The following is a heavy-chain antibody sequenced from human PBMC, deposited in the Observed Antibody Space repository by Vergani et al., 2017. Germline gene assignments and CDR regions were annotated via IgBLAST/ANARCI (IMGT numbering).Heavy chain of an antibody. CDR3: ARGDYGDSRLDY. D-gene: IGHD4-17*01. V-gene: IGHV4-39*07. Sequence: QLQLQESGPGLVKPSETLSLTCTVSGGSISSSNYYWGWIRQPPGKGLEWIGSIYYSGSTYYNPSLKSRVTISVDTSKNQFSLKLSSVTAADTAVYYCARGDYGDSRLDYWGQGTLVTVSS. J-gene: IGHJ4*02. CDR1: GGSISSSNYY. CDR2: IYYSGST.